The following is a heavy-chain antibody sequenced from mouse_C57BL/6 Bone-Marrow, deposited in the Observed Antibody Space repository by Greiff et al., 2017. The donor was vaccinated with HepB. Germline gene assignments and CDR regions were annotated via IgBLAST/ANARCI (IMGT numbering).Heavy chain of an antibody. CDR2: FYPGSGSI. CDR3: ERDEDGSSPGELGY. CDR1: GYTFTEYT. D-gene: IGHD1-1*01. J-gene: IGHJ3*02. Sequence: QVQLLQSGAELVKPGASVKLSCKASGYTFTEYTIHWVKQRSGQGLEWIGWFYPGSGSIKYNEKFKDKATMTADKSSSTVYMEISRLTSEESAVYIYERDEDGSSPGELGYWGKGTMVTVSA. V-gene: IGHV1-62-2*01.